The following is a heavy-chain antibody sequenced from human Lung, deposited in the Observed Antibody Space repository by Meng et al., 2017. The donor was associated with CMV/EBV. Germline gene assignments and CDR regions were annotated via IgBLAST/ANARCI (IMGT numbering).Heavy chain of an antibody. CDR3: ARSRVLSSSPSRPPTYGMDV. Sequence: SXXVSXKASGGTSSSYVISWVRQAPGQGLEWMGGIIPILGRANYGQKFQARVTITADKSTSTGHMELSSVRSEDTALYYCARSRVLSSSPSRPPTYGMDVXGQGXTVTVSS. D-gene: IGHD2-2*01. J-gene: IGHJ6*02. V-gene: IGHV1-69*10. CDR2: IIPILGRA. CDR1: GGTSSSYV.